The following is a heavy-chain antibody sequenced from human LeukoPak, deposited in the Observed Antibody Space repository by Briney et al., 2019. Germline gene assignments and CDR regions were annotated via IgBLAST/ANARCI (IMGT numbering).Heavy chain of an antibody. D-gene: IGHD5-18*01. CDR2: ISTSSIYI. CDR1: GFTFSSYS. Sequence: PGGSLRLSCAASGFTFSSYSMNWVRQAPGKGLEWVSSISTSSIYIHYADSVKGRFTISRDNAKNSLYLQMNSLRAEDTAVYYCARTGRGYSYGSYYYYYYMDVWGKGTTVTVSS. J-gene: IGHJ6*03. V-gene: IGHV3-21*01. CDR3: ARTGRGYSYGSYYYYYYMDV.